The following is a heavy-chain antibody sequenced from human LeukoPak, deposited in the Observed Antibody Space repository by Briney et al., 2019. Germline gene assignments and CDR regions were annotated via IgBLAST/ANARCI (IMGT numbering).Heavy chain of an antibody. CDR3: ARGWGRYDY. CDR2: IRSSGSTI. CDR1: GFTFSSYE. D-gene: IGHD3-16*01. V-gene: IGHV3-48*03. Sequence: GGSLRLSCAASGFTFSSYEMNWVRQPPGKGLEWVSYIRSSGSTIYYADSVKGRFTISRDNAKNSLYLQMNSLRAEDTAVYYCARGWGRYDYWGQGTLVTVSS. J-gene: IGHJ4*02.